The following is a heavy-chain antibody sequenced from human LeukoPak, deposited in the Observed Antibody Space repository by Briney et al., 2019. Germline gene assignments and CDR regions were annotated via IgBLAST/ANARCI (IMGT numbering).Heavy chain of an antibody. CDR2: IYHSGST. CDR3: ATTSRDGYNSDWDY. Sequence: SETLSLTCAVSGGSISSGGYSWSWIRQPPGKGLEWIGYIYHSGSTYYNPSLKGRVTISVDRSKNQFSLKLSSVTAADTAVYYCATTSRDGYNSDWDYWGQGTLVTVSS. V-gene: IGHV4-30-2*01. J-gene: IGHJ4*02. CDR1: GGSISSGGYS. D-gene: IGHD5-24*01.